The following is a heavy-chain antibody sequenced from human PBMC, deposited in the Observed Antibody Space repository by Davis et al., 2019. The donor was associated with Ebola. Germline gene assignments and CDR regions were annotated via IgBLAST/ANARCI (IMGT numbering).Heavy chain of an antibody. CDR2: ISGSGGST. Sequence: GESLKISCAASGFTFSSYAMSWVRQAPGKGLEWVSAISGSGGSTYYADSVKGRFTISRDNSKNTLYLQMNSLRAEDTAVYYCARDLPGGDWYFDLWGRGTRVTVSS. V-gene: IGHV3-23*01. J-gene: IGHJ2*01. D-gene: IGHD1-14*01. CDR3: ARDLPGGDWYFDL. CDR1: GFTFSSYA.